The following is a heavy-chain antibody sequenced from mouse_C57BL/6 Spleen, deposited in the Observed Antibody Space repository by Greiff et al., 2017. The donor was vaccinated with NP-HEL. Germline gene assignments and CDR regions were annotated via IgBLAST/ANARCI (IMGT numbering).Heavy chain of an antibody. Sequence: EVKLQESGPGLVKPSQSLSLTCSVTGYSITSGYYWNWIRQFPGNKLEWMGYISYDGSNNYKPSLKNRISITRDQSKNQFFLKLNSVTTEDTATYYCARRANYYGSSLWYFDVWGTGTTVTVSS. CDR2: ISYDGSN. CDR1: GYSITSGYY. J-gene: IGHJ1*03. CDR3: ARRANYYGSSLWYFDV. V-gene: IGHV3-6*01. D-gene: IGHD1-1*01.